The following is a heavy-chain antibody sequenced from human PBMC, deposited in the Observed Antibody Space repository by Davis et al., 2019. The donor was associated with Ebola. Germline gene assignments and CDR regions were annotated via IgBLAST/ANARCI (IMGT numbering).Heavy chain of an antibody. CDR1: GFTFSSYG. J-gene: IGHJ6*02. CDR3: ARGDVVVPAAMYYYYGMDV. CDR2: ISFDGSNK. Sequence: GESLKISCAASGFTFSSYGMHWVRQAPGKGLEWVALISFDGSNKYYADSVKGRFTISRDNSQNTLYLQMNSLRAEDTAVYYCARGDVVVPAAMYYYYGMDVWGQGTTVTVSS. V-gene: IGHV3-30*03. D-gene: IGHD2-2*01.